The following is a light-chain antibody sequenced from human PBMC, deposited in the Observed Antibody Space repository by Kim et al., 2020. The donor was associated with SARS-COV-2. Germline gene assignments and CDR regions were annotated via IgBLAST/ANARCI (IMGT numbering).Light chain of an antibody. CDR3: QQYRGSSWT. J-gene: IGKJ1*01. Sequence: PGERATLSCRASQSVASTYLAWYQHKPGQAPRLLIYGASNRAAGVPDRFSGSGSGTDFTLTVTTLEPEDFAVYYCQQYRGSSWTFGQGTKVEIK. CDR2: GAS. CDR1: QSVASTY. V-gene: IGKV3-20*01.